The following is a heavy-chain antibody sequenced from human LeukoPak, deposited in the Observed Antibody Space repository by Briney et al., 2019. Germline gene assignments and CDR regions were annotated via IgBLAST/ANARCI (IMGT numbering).Heavy chain of an antibody. J-gene: IGHJ4*02. D-gene: IGHD2-8*01. CDR3: AKGGVTSFDY. CDR2: ISGTGYST. Sequence: GGSLRLSCAASGFTFSSFPMSWVRQAPGKGLEWVSVISGTGYSTNYADSVKGLFTISRDNSKNTLYLQMNSLRAEDTATYYCAKGGVTSFDYWGQGTLVTVSS. CDR1: GFTFSSFP. V-gene: IGHV3-23*01.